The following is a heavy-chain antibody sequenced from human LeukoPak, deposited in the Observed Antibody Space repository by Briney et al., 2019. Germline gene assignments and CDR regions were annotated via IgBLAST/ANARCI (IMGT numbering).Heavy chain of an antibody. CDR1: GFTFSSYW. CDR2: IKQDGSEK. CDR3: AKKYKYSNSWVFDY. V-gene: IGHV3-7*03. J-gene: IGHJ4*02. D-gene: IGHD6-13*01. Sequence: GGSLRLSCAASGFTFSSYWMSWVRQAPGKGLEWVANIKQDGSEKYYVDSVKGRFTISRDNAKNSLYLQMNSLRAEDTAVYYCAKKYKYSNSWVFDYWGQGTLVTVSS.